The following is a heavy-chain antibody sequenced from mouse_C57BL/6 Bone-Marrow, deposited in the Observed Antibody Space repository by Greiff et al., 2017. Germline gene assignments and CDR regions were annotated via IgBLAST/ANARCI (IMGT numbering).Heavy chain of an antibody. Sequence: EVQWVESGEGLVKPGGSLKLSCAASGFTFSSYAMSWVRQTPEKRLEWVAYISSGGDYIYYADTVKGRFTISRDNARNTLYLQMSSLKSEDTAMYYCTRSSGTRALFDYWGQGTTLTVSS. CDR2: ISSGGDYI. J-gene: IGHJ2*01. V-gene: IGHV5-9-1*02. CDR1: GFTFSSYA. D-gene: IGHD4-1*01. CDR3: TRSSGTRALFDY.